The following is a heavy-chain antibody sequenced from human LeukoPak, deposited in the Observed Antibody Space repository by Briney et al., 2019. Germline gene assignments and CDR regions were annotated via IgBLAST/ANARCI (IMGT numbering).Heavy chain of an antibody. CDR2: IIPIFGTA. J-gene: IGHJ3*02. CDR3: AYRNSGSYNGDAFAI. Sequence: ASVKVSCKASGGTFSSYAISWVRQAPGQGLEWMGGIIPIFGTANYAQKFQGRVTITADESTSTAYMELSSLRSEDTAVYYCAYRNSGSYNGDAFAIWGQGTMVTVSS. D-gene: IGHD1-26*01. V-gene: IGHV1-69*13. CDR1: GGTFSSYA.